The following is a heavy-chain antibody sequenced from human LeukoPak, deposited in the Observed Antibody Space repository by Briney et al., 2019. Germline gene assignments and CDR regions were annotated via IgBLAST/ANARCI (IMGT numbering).Heavy chain of an antibody. CDR1: GGSIRSYF. V-gene: IGHV4-4*07. J-gene: IGHJ4*02. D-gene: IGHD2-2*01. Sequence: PSETLSHTCGVSGGSIRSYFWSWIRQPAGKGLEWIGRIYISGSTKYNPSLKSRVTMSIDTSKNQFSLNLSSVTAADTAVYYCARVRYCSTNRCYDREFDNWGQGTLVTVSS. CDR2: IYISGST. CDR3: ARVRYCSTNRCYDREFDN.